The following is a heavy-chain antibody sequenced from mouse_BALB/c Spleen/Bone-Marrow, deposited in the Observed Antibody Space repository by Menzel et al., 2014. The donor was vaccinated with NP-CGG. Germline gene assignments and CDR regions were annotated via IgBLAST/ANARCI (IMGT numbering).Heavy chain of an antibody. J-gene: IGHJ1*01. V-gene: IGHV5-17*02. CDR2: INSGSSIT. CDR1: GFTFSSFG. CDR3: TRSRGNWDDFDV. D-gene: IGHD4-1*01. Sequence: EVKLVESGGGLVQPGGSRKLSCAASGFTFSSFGMHWVRQALEKGLEWVAYINSGSSITYYADTLKGRFTISRDNPKNTLFLQMTSLRSEDTAIYYCTRSRGNWDDFDVWGAGTTVTVSS.